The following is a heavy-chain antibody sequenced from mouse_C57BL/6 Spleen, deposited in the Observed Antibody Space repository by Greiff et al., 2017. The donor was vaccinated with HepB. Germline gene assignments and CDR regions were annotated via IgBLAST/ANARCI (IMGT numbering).Heavy chain of an antibody. J-gene: IGHJ3*01. CDR1: GFTFSDYG. Sequence: EVNVVESGGGLVKPGGSLKLSCAASGFTFSDYGMHWVRQAPEKGLEWVAYISSGSSTIYYADTVKGRFTISRDNAKNTLFRQMTSLRSEDTAMYYCARGRLTWFAYWGQGTLVTVSA. CDR3: ARGRLTWFAY. CDR2: ISSGSSTI. D-gene: IGHD2-4*01. V-gene: IGHV5-17*01.